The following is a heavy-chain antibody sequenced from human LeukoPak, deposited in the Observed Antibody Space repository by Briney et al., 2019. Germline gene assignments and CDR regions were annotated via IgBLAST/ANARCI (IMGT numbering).Heavy chain of an antibody. Sequence: SETLSLTCTVSGGSISSYYWSWIRQPPGKGLEWIGYIYYSGSTNYNPSLKSRVTISVDTSKNQFSLKLSSVTAADTAVYYCARQSGRIAVAGPFDYWGQGTLVTVSS. J-gene: IGHJ4*02. D-gene: IGHD6-19*01. CDR3: ARQSGRIAVAGPFDY. CDR2: IYYSGST. V-gene: IGHV4-59*08. CDR1: GGSISSYY.